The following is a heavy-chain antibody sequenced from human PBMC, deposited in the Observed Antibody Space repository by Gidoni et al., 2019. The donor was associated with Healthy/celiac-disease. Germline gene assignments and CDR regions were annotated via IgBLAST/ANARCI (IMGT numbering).Heavy chain of an antibody. V-gene: IGHV3-15*01. J-gene: IGHJ6*02. CDR3: TATVTPSDYYYGMDV. CDR2: IKSKTDGGTT. CDR1: GFTFSNAW. D-gene: IGHD4-4*01. Sequence: EVQLVESGGGLVKPGGSLRLSCAASGFTFSNAWMSWVRQAPGKGLEWVGRIKSKTDGGTTDYAAPVKGRFTISRDDSKNTLYLQMNSLKTEDTAVYYCTATVTPSDYYYGMDVWGQGTTVTVSS.